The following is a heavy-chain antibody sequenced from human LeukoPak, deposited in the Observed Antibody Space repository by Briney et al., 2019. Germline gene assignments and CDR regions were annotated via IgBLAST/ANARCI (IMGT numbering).Heavy chain of an antibody. J-gene: IGHJ4*02. V-gene: IGHV3-21*01. CDR2: ISSSSSYI. Sequence: GGSLRLSCAASGFTFSSYSMNWVRQAPGKGLEWVSSISSSSSYIYYADSVKGRFTISRDNAKNSLYLQMNSLKAEDTAVYYCARDLGVVSLFDYWGQGTLVTVSS. D-gene: IGHD3-3*01. CDR1: GFTFSSYS. CDR3: ARDLGVVSLFDY.